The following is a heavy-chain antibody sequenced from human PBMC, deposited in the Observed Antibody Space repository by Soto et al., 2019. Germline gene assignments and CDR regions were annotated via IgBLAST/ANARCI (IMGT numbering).Heavy chain of an antibody. CDR1: GGSINSTSYY. Sequence: SEALALTCTVSGGSINSTSYYWGWIRQSPGKGLEWIGSICYSGSTYYNPSLKSRVAMSVDTSKNQFSLKLRSVSAADTAVYYCARQRTSVVTQAYFDDWGQGSLVTVSS. J-gene: IGHJ4*02. V-gene: IGHV4-39*01. CDR3: ARQRTSVVTQAYFDD. D-gene: IGHD2-21*02. CDR2: ICYSGST.